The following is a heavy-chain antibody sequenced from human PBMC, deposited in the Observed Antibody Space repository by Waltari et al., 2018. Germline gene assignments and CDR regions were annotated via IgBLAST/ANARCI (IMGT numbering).Heavy chain of an antibody. CDR1: GIIFSNYW. D-gene: IGHD1-26*01. CDR3: AKGGGPHY. Sequence: EVRLVESGGGLVQPGGSLRLSCAASGIIFSNYWMSWVRQPPGKGREWVADIKKDVSEKYYVDSVKGRCTISRDNAKNSVYLQMSNLRVDDTAVYYCAKGGGPHYWGQGTLVTVSS. V-gene: IGHV3-7*01. CDR2: IKKDVSEK. J-gene: IGHJ4*02.